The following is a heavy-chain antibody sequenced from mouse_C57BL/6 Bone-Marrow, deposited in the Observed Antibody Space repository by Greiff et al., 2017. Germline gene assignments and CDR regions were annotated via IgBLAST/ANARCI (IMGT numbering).Heavy chain of an antibody. J-gene: IGHJ4*01. CDR1: GFTFTDYY. CDR2: IRNKANGYTT. CDR3: ARTYDYENYYAMDY. D-gene: IGHD2-4*01. Sequence: DVQLQESGGGLVQPGGSLSLSCAASGFTFTDYYMSWVRQPPGKALEWLGFIRNKANGYTTEYSASVKGRFTISRDNSQSILYLQMNTLRAEESATYYCARTYDYENYYAMDYWGQGTSVTVSS. V-gene: IGHV7-3*01.